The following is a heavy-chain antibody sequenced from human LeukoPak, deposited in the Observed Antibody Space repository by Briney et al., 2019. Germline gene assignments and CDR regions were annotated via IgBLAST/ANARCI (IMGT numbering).Heavy chain of an antibody. CDR1: GFTSTNYD. Sequence: GGPLNLSCPASGFTSTNYDRTGFPRPPGRGLEWAPSISATTIYTFSADSVRGRFTISRDNVENSLYLQMNNLRGEDTGVYFCARIGLGRDAYNSFDFWGQGTLVTVSS. V-gene: IGHV3-21*01. J-gene: IGHJ4*02. CDR3: ARIGLGRDAYNSFDF. D-gene: IGHD5-24*01. CDR2: ISATTIYT.